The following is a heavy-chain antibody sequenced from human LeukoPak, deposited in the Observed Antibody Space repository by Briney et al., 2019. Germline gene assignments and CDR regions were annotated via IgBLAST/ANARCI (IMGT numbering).Heavy chain of an antibody. V-gene: IGHV1-69*05. CDR3: PRTNIAARLSYYYMDV. CDR2: IIPTFGTA. D-gene: IGHD6-6*01. CDR1: GGTFSSYA. J-gene: IGHJ6*03. Sequence: SVKVSCKASGGTFSSYAISWVRQAPGQGLEWMGRIIPTFGTANYAQKFQGRVRITTDESTSTAYMDTSSLRSEDPAVYYCPRTNIAARLSYYYMDVWGKGTTVTVSS.